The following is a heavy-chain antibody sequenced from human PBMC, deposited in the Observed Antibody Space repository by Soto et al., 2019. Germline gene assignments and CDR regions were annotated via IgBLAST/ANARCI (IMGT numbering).Heavy chain of an antibody. CDR1: GFTFSSYG. J-gene: IGHJ4*02. D-gene: IGHD2-15*01. V-gene: IGHV3-30*18. Sequence: QVQLVESGGGVVQPGRSLRLSCAASGFTFSSYGMHWVRQAPGKGLEWVAVISYDGSNKYYADSVKGRFTISRDNSKNTLYLQMNSLRGEYTAVYYCAKDRDIVVVVAAFDSWGQGTMVTVSS. CDR2: ISYDGSNK. CDR3: AKDRDIVVVVAAFDS.